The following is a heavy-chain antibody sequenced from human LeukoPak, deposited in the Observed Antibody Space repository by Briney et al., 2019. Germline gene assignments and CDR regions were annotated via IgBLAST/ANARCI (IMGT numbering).Heavy chain of an antibody. CDR3: ARDRSGAAGVFDFDY. J-gene: IGHJ4*02. Sequence: GASVKVSCKASGGTFSSYAISWVRQAPGQGLEWMGRIIPILGIANYAQKFQGRVTITADKSTSTAYMELSSLRSEDTAVYYCARDRSGAAGVFDFDYWGQGTLVTVSS. CDR2: IIPILGIA. CDR1: GGTFSSYA. V-gene: IGHV1-69*04. D-gene: IGHD6-13*01.